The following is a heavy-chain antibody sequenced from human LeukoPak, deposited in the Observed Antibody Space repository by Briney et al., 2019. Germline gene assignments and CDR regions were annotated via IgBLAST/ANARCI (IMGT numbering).Heavy chain of an antibody. CDR3: ARAGTTVKYYYYYYMDV. D-gene: IGHD4-17*01. Sequence: SETLSLTCTVSGGSISSYYWSWIRQPAGKGLEWIGRIYTSGSTNYNPSHKSRVTMSVDTSKNQFSLKLSSVTAADTAVYYCARAGTTVKYYYYYYMDVWGKGTTVTVSS. J-gene: IGHJ6*03. CDR2: IYTSGST. V-gene: IGHV4-4*07. CDR1: GGSISSYY.